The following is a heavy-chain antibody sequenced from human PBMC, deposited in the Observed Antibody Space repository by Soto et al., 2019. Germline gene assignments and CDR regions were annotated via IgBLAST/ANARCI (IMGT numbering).Heavy chain of an antibody. CDR1: GGTVSSYA. V-gene: IGHV1-69*13. CDR3: ASRGRRGNTAMARTGWFDP. J-gene: IGHJ5*02. Sequence: ASVKVSCKASGGTVSSYAISWVQQAPGQGLEWMGGIIPIFGTANYAQKFQGRVTITADESTSTAYMELSSLRSEDTAVYYCASRGRRGNTAMARTGWFDPWGQGTLVTVSS. CDR2: IIPIFGTA. D-gene: IGHD5-18*01.